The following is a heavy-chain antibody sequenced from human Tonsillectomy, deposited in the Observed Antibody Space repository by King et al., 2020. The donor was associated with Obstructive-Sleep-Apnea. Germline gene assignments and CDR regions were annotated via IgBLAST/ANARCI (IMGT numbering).Heavy chain of an antibody. CDR1: GGSISSGGYY. V-gene: IGHV4-31*03. J-gene: IGHJ4*02. D-gene: IGHD3-10*01. CDR2: IFNSGST. CDR3: AGGVDDYYGSGSYYYLIRHFDY. Sequence: VQLQESGPGLVKPSQTLSLTCTVSGGSISSGGYYWNWIRQHPGKGLEWIGYIFNSGSTYYNPSLKSRVTVSVDTSKNQFSLRLRSVTAADTAVYYCAGGVDDYYGSGSYYYLIRHFDYWGQGTLVTVSS.